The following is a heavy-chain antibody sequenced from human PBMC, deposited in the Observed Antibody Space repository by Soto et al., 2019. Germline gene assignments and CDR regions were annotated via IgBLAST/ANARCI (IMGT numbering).Heavy chain of an antibody. CDR3: ARRERAAGTDWWFAP. Sequence: ASETRPLPRTGSGGSTRPERFHVGWIRQRPGKGLEWIGSIQYSGSTYDSPSLKSRVTISVDTSKNQFSLKLSSVTAADTAVYFCARRERAAGTDWWFAPWGQGTLVT. CDR2: IQYSGST. CDR1: GGSTRPERFH. V-gene: IGHV4-39*01. J-gene: IGHJ5*02. D-gene: IGHD6-13*01.